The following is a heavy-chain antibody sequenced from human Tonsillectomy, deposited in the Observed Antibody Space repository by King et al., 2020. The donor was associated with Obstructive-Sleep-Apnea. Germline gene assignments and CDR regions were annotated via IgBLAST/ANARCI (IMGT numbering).Heavy chain of an antibody. CDR3: ARGHDYVWGSNRGFDY. D-gene: IGHD3-16*02. Sequence: QLQESGPGLVKPSQTLSLTCTVSVGSISSGGYYWSWIRQHPGKGLEWIGYIYYTVTTYYNPTLKSRVTISVDTSKNQFSLKLSSVTAADTAVYYCARGHDYVWGSNRGFDYWGQGTLVTVSS. J-gene: IGHJ4*02. CDR2: IYYTVTT. CDR1: VGSISSGGYY. V-gene: IGHV4-31*03.